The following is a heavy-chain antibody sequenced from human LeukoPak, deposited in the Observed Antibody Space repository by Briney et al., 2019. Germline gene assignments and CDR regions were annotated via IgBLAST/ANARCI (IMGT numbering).Heavy chain of an antibody. CDR3: AKHYGSGSYYTDS. Sequence: PGGSLRLSCAASGFTVNSNYMNWVRQAPGKGLEWVSIIYGGGSAYYADSVKGRFTISRDNSKNTLYLQMNSLRAEDTAVYYCAKHYGSGSYYTDSWGQGTLVTVSS. J-gene: IGHJ4*02. CDR1: GFTVNSNY. CDR2: IYGGGSA. V-gene: IGHV3-53*01. D-gene: IGHD3-10*01.